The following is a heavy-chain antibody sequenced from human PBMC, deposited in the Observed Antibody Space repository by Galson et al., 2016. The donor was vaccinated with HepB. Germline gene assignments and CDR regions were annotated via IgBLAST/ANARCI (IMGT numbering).Heavy chain of an antibody. CDR2: ISASGAYT. J-gene: IGHJ3*02. CDR1: GFTFSTYA. D-gene: IGHD4-23*01. V-gene: IGHV3-23*01. Sequence: SLRLSCAGSGFTFSTYALNWVRQAPGRGLEWVSVISASGAYTYYADSVKGRFSISRDNSKNTLFLQMSSLRADDTAVYYCAKDRDPLPVSTPDDAYDICGQGTMVTVSS. CDR3: AKDRDPLPVSTPDDAYDI.